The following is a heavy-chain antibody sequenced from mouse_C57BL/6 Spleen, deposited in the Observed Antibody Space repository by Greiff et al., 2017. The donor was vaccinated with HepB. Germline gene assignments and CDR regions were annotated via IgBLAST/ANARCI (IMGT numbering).Heavy chain of an antibody. Sequence: EVKVEESGEGLVKPGGSLKLSCAASGFTFSSYAMSWVRQTPEKRLEWVAYISSGGDYIYYADTVKGRFTISRDNARNTLYLQMSSLKSEDTAMYYCTRDGHYYGSSYGAYWGQGTLVTVSA. CDR3: TRDGHYYGSSYGAY. CDR2: ISSGGDYI. D-gene: IGHD1-1*01. V-gene: IGHV5-9-1*02. J-gene: IGHJ3*01. CDR1: GFTFSSYA.